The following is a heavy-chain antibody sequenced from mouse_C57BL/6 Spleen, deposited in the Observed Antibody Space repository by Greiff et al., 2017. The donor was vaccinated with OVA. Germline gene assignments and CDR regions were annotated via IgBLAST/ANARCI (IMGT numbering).Heavy chain of an antibody. V-gene: IGHV1-81*01. Sequence: QVQLQQSGAELARPGASVKLSCTASGYTFTSYGISWVKQSTGQGLEWIGEIYPRSGNTYYNEKFKGKVTLTADKSSSTAYMELRSLTSEDSAVYFCARDPGTEWYFEVWGTGTTVTVSS. D-gene: IGHD4-1*01. J-gene: IGHJ1*03. CDR3: ARDPGTEWYFEV. CDR2: IYPRSGNT. CDR1: GYTFTSYG.